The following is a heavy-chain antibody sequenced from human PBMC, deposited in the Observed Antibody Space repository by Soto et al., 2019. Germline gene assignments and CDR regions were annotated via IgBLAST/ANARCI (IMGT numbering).Heavy chain of an antibody. CDR1: GGTFSSYA. Sequence: QVQLVQSGAEVKKPGSSVKVSCKASGGTFSSYAISWVRQAPGQGLEWMGGIIPIFGTANYAQKFQGRVTITADKSTSTAYMELSSLRSEDTAVYYCASPDWIEGAYYYYGMDVWGQGTTVTVSS. J-gene: IGHJ6*02. CDR3: ASPDWIEGAYYYYGMDV. V-gene: IGHV1-69*06. D-gene: IGHD1-1*01. CDR2: IIPIFGTA.